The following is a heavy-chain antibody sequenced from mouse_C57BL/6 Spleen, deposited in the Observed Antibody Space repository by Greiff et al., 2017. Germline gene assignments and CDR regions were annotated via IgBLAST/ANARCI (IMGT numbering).Heavy chain of an antibody. Sequence: QVQLQQSGAELMKPGASVKLSCKATGYKFTGYWIEWVKQRPGHGLEWIGEILPGSGSSNYNEKFKGKATFTADTSSNTADMQRSILTTEDSSIYYCARSYDYDGAWFAYWGQGTLVTVSA. CDR3: ARSYDYDGAWFAY. D-gene: IGHD2-4*01. CDR1: GYKFTGYW. J-gene: IGHJ3*01. V-gene: IGHV1-9*01. CDR2: ILPGSGSS.